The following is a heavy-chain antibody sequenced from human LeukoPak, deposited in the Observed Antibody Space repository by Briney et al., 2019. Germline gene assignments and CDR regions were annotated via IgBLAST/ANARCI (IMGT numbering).Heavy chain of an antibody. CDR3: ARGGSGYALNWFDP. CDR2: IYYSGST. V-gene: IGHV4-30-4*01. Sequence: PQTLSLTCTVSGGSISSGDYYWSWIRQPQGKGLESIGYIYYSGSTYYNPSLKSRVTISVDTSKNQFSLKLSSVTAADTAVYYCARGGSGYALNWFDPWGQGTLVTVSS. J-gene: IGHJ5*02. D-gene: IGHD5-12*01. CDR1: GGSISSGDYY.